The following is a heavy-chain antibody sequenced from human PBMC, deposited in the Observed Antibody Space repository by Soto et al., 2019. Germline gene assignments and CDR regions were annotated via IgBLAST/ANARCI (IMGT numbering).Heavy chain of an antibody. CDR2: ISAYKGNT. CDR3: ARDDSSSSDWFDP. CDR1: GYTFTCYG. D-gene: IGHD6-6*01. V-gene: IGHV1-18*01. J-gene: IGHJ5*02. Sequence: SVKVSCQASGYTFTCYGISLVRPAPGQGLECMGWISAYKGNTNYAQKLQGRVTMTTDTSTSTAYMELRSLRSDDTAVYYCARDDSSSSDWFDPWGQGTLVTGSS.